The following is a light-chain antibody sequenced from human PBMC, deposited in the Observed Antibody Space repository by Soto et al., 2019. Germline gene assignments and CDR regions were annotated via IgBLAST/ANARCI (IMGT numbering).Light chain of an antibody. V-gene: IGLV4-60*02. CDR3: ETWDSNTRV. CDR1: SGHSSYI. J-gene: IGLJ3*02. CDR2: LEGSGSY. Sequence: QPVLTQSSSASASLGSSVKLTCTLSSGHSSYIIAWHQQQPGKAPRYLMKLEGSGSYNKGSGVPDRFSGSSSGAARYLTICNLQFEDEADYYCETWDSNTRVFGGGTKVTVL.